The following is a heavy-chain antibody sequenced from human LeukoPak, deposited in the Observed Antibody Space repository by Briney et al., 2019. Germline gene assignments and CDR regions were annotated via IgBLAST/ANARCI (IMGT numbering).Heavy chain of an antibody. V-gene: IGHV3-23*01. D-gene: IGHD5/OR15-5a*01. CDR2: ISGPAGSW. CDR3: AKKVGLVSAPLWYFDV. Sequence: GGSLRLSCEASGFTFSSYAMSWVRQAPGKGLEWVAAISGPAGSWDYADSVKGRFTVHRDNSKNTLFLQINSLRAEDTATYYCAKKVGLVSAPLWYFDVWGQGTLVAVSS. CDR1: GFTFSSYA. J-gene: IGHJ4*02.